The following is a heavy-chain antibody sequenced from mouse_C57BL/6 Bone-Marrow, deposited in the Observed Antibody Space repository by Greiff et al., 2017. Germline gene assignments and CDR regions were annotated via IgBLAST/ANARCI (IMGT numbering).Heavy chain of an antibody. CDR2: ISNGGGST. V-gene: IGHV5-12*01. CDR1: GFTFSDYY. CDR3: ARREFDD. J-gene: IGHJ2*01. Sequence: DVMLVESGGGLVQPGGSLKLSCAASGFTFSDYYMYWVRQTPEKRLEWVAYISNGGGSTYYPDTVKGRFTISRDNAKNTLYRQMSRLKSEDTAMYYCARREFDDWGQGTTLTVSS.